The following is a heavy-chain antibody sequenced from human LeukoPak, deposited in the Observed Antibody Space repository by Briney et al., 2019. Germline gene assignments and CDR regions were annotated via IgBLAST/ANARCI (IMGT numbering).Heavy chain of an antibody. Sequence: ASVTVSCKASGYTFTSYGINWVRQPPGQGLEWMGWISSYNGNTNHEQKFQDRVTMTTYTSTSTAYMELRSLRSDDTGVYYCAREHTSGWYNPNDFDYWGQGTLVTVSS. J-gene: IGHJ4*02. CDR1: GYTFTSYG. D-gene: IGHD6-19*01. V-gene: IGHV1-18*01. CDR2: ISSYNGNT. CDR3: AREHTSGWYNPNDFDY.